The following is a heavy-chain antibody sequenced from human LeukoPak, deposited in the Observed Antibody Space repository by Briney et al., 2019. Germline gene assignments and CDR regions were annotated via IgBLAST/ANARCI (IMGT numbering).Heavy chain of an antibody. J-gene: IGHJ4*02. D-gene: IGHD2-2*01. V-gene: IGHV3-15*01. CDR3: ASVGGQPLHYFDY. CDR1: EFTFNSAW. Sequence: TPAGSLRLSCTASEFTFNSAWMNWVRKGPGKGQERVARVKSKTDGGTTDYAAPVKGRFTISRDDSQNTLYLQINSLKTEDTAVYYCASVGGQPLHYFDYWGQGTLVTVSS. CDR2: VKSKTDGGTT.